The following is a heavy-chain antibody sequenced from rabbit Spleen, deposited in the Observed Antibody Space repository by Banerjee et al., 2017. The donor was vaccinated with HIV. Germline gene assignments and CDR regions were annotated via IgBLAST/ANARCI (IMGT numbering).Heavy chain of an antibody. CDR2: IDPLFGIT. CDR1: GFTLSSYY. Sequence: QLEESAGGLVQPGGSLKLSCKASGFTLSSYYMNWVRQAPGKGLEWIGYIDPLFGITYYANWVNGRFSISRENAQNTVFLQMTSLTAADTATYFCARDTSSSFSSYGMDLWARAPSSPS. J-gene: IGHJ6*01. CDR3: ARDTSSSFSSYGMDL. D-gene: IGHD1-1*01. V-gene: IGHV1S7*01.